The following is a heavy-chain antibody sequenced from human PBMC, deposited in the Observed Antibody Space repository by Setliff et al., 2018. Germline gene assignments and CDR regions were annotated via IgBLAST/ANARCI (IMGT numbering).Heavy chain of an antibody. J-gene: IGHJ4*02. CDR2: IYYSGST. CDR1: GGSISSYY. CDR3: ARYSSGWQPFDY. Sequence: SETLSLTCTVSGGSISSYYWSWIRQPPGKGLEWIGYIYYSGSTNDNPSLKSRVTISVDTSKNQFSLKLSSVTAADTAVYYCARYSSGWQPFDYWGQGTLVTVSS. V-gene: IGHV4-59*01. D-gene: IGHD6-19*01.